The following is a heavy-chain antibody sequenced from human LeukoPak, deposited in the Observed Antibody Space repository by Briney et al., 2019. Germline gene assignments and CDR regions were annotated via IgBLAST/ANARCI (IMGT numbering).Heavy chain of an antibody. CDR2: IYYSGST. Sequence: PSETLSLTCTVSGGSISSSSYYWGWIRQPPGKGLEWIGSIYYSGSTYYNPSLKSRVTISVDTSKNQFSLKLSSVTAADTAVYYCARFSPLNDYWGQGTLVTVSS. CDR3: ARFSPLNDY. CDR1: GGSISSSSYY. J-gene: IGHJ4*02. V-gene: IGHV4-39*07.